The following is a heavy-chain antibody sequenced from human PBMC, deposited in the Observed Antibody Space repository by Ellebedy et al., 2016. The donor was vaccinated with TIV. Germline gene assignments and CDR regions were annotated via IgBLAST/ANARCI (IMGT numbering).Heavy chain of an antibody. D-gene: IGHD4-17*01. V-gene: IGHV3-7*01. CDR2: INQDGSEK. CDR1: RFSFSSYW. CDR3: ATDGSYGDYLSPAHAFVF. J-gene: IGHJ3*01. Sequence: GGSLRLSCAASRFSFSSYWMSWVRQAPGKGLEWVANINQDGSEKHYVDSVKGRFTISRDNAKKSLFLQMNSLRAEDTALYYCATDGSYGDYLSPAHAFVFWGQGTMVTVSS.